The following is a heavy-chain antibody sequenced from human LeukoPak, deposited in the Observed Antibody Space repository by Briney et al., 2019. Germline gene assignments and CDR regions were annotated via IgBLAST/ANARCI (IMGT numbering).Heavy chain of an antibody. CDR3: ATIRRGSTYGYFDF. J-gene: IGHJ4*02. CDR1: GASMSTHY. CDR2: LLDSWRT. Sequence: SETLSLTCTVSGASMSTHYWSWLRQPPGKGLEWIGYLLDSWRTKDNPSLQSRVTLSADTSKNQFSLRLTSVTAADTAVYYCATIRRGSTYGYFDFWGQGILVTVSS. V-gene: IGHV4-59*11. D-gene: IGHD5-18*01.